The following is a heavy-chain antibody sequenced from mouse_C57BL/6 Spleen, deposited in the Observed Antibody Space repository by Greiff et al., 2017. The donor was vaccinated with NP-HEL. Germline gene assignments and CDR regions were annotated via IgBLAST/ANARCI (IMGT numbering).Heavy chain of an antibody. J-gene: IGHJ3*01. Sequence: EVQLQQSGPELVKPGASVKISCKASGYSFTGYYMNWVKQSPEKSLEWIGEINPSTGGTTYNQKFKAKATLTVDKSSSTAYMQLKSLTSEDSAVYYCARWGYYGSSYEGWFAYWGQGTLVTVSA. CDR3: ARWGYYGSSYEGWFAY. V-gene: IGHV1-42*01. CDR2: INPSTGGT. CDR1: GYSFTGYY. D-gene: IGHD1-1*01.